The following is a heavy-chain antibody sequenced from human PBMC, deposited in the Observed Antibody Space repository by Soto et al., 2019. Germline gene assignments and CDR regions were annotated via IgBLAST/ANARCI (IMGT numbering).Heavy chain of an antibody. CDR1: GFTFSNNW. D-gene: IGHD3-22*01. Sequence: PGGPLRLSCVASGFTFSNNWLHWVRKAPGKGLERGGGGEAGGTFTHYADSVKGRFTFSRDNAKSTLYLQMNSLSAEGSGIYYCARDSYDSSGSGATYYGYDYWGQGTLVTVSS. CDR2: GEAGGTFT. CDR3: ARDSYDSSGSGATYYGYDY. J-gene: IGHJ4*02. V-gene: IGHV3-74*01.